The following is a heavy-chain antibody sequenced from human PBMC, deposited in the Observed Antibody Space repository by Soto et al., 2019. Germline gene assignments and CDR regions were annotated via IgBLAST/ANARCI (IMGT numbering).Heavy chain of an antibody. CDR2: MNPNSGNT. J-gene: IGHJ4*02. Sequence: ASVKVSCKASGYTFTIYDINWVLQATGQGLEWMGWMNPNSGNTGYAQKFQGRVTMTRNTSISTAYMELSSLRSEDTAVYYCARGLEDDLKRVATTDGSSGNDYWGQGTLVTVAS. D-gene: IGHD5-12*01. CDR3: ARGLEDDLKRVATTDGSSGNDY. V-gene: IGHV1-8*01. CDR1: GYTFTIYD.